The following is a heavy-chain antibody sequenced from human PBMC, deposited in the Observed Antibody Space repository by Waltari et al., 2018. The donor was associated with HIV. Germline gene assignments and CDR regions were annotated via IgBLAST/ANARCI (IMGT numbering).Heavy chain of an antibody. J-gene: IGHJ6*02. V-gene: IGHV1-69*01. D-gene: IGHD2-8*02. CDR2: ISPIFDTT. CDR1: GGTFSSYA. Sequence: QVQLVQSGAEVKKPGSSVKVSCMASGGTFSSYAFNWVRQAPGQGLEWMGGISPIFDTTNNAQKFQGRVRITANESTGTAYMELSSLRSEDTAVYYCARASGDYSFYYAMDVWGQGTTVTVSS. CDR3: ARASGDYSFYYAMDV.